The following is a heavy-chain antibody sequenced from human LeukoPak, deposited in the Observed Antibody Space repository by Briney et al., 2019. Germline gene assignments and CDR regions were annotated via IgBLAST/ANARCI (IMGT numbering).Heavy chain of an antibody. CDR1: GGSISSYY. J-gene: IGHJ4*02. Sequence: KPSETLSLTCTVSGGSISSYYWSWIRQPPGKGLEWIGYIYYSGSTNYNPSLKSRVTISVDTSKNQLSLKLSSVTAADTAVYYCARGVDSSGYYFDYWGQGTLVTVSS. CDR2: IYYSGST. D-gene: IGHD3-22*01. CDR3: ARGVDSSGYYFDY. V-gene: IGHV4-59*01.